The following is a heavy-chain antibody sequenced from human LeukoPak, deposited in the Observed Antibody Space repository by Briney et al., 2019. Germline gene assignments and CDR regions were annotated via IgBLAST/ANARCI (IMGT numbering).Heavy chain of an antibody. Sequence: ASETPSLTCTVSGDSVTRDDVHWGWIRQPPGKGLEWVGNIYYNGKTYYTPSLQSRVTLSVDMSKNQLSLKLSSMTAADTAVYYCAGYGGDWYPDSWGQGTLVIVSS. CDR1: GDSVTRDDVH. V-gene: IGHV4-39*07. CDR3: AGYGGDWYPDS. J-gene: IGHJ4*02. CDR2: IYYNGKT. D-gene: IGHD2-21*02.